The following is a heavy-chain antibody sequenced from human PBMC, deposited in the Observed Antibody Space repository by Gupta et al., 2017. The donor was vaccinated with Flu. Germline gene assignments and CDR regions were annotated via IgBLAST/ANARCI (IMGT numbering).Heavy chain of an antibody. CDR1: SYA. Sequence: SYAISWVRQAPGQGREWMGGIIPIFGTANYAQKGQGRVTITADESTSTAYMELSSMRAEDTAVYYCARGGVGGSYGKIDYWGQGNLVTVSS. D-gene: IGHD1-26*01. V-gene: IGHV1-69*01. CDR2: IIPIFGTA. CDR3: ARGGVGGSYGKIDY. J-gene: IGHJ4*02.